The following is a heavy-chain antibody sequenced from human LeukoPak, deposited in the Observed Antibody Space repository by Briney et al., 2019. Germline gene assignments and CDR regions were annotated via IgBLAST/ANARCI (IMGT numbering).Heavy chain of an antibody. Sequence: ASLKVSCKASGYTFNSSGPSWVRQAPGQGLEWMGWISPDSGNTHYVQKFQSRVTMTTDTSTSTAYMELTSLRSDDTAVYYCARIEYDFWSRYYGIDYWGQGTLVSVSS. CDR2: ISPDSGNT. V-gene: IGHV1-18*01. CDR3: ARIEYDFWSRYYGIDY. D-gene: IGHD3-3*01. CDR1: GYTFNSSG. J-gene: IGHJ4*02.